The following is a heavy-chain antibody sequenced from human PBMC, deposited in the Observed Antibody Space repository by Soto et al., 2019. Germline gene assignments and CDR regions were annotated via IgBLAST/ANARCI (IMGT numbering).Heavy chain of an antibody. V-gene: IGHV3-48*01. CDR3: ARGSSGWTAFDI. CDR2: ISSSSTTR. Sequence: GESLKISCAASGFTFSSHSMNWVRQAPGKGLEWVSYISSSSTTRYYADSVKGRFTISRDNAKNSLYVQMNSLRAEDTAVYYCARGSSGWTAFDIWGQGTMVTVSS. D-gene: IGHD6-19*01. CDR1: GFTFSSHS. J-gene: IGHJ3*02.